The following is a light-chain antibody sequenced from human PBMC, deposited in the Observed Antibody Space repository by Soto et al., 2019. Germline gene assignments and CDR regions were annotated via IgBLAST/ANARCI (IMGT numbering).Light chain of an antibody. CDR3: QQYNSDST. CDR1: QSISQY. Sequence: DIQMTQSPSSVSASVGDRVTITCRASQSISQYLAWYQQKPGKAPNLLIYDASTLQGGIPSRFSGSGSGTKFTLTISSLQPDDFATYYCQQYNSDSTFGQGTKLGIK. CDR2: DAS. J-gene: IGKJ2*01. V-gene: IGKV1-5*01.